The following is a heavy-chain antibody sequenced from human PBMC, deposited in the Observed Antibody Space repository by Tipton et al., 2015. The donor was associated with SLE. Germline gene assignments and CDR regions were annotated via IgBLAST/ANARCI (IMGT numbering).Heavy chain of an antibody. Sequence: TLSLTCAVYGGSFSGHYWSWIRQPPGKGLEWIGYIYHDGSTNYNPSLKSRVSISIDTSKNHFSLNLSSVTAADTAVYYCARVAGYFDNWGQGTLVTVSS. D-gene: IGHD3-10*01. CDR2: IYHDGST. CDR3: ARVAGYFDN. J-gene: IGHJ4*02. V-gene: IGHV4-34*01. CDR1: GGSFSGHY.